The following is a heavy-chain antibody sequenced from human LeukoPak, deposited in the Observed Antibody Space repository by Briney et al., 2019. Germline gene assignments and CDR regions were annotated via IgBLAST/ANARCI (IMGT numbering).Heavy chain of an antibody. CDR2: IYTSGST. J-gene: IGHJ6*03. Sequence: SETLSLTCTVSGGSISSYYWSWIRQPAGKGLEWIGRIYTSGSTNYNPSLKSRVTMSVDTSKNQFSLKLSSVTAADTAVYYCARDVQQLVLGYYYYYMDVWGKGTTVTVSS. CDR3: ARDVQQLVLGYYYYYMDV. D-gene: IGHD6-13*01. CDR1: GGSISSYY. V-gene: IGHV4-4*07.